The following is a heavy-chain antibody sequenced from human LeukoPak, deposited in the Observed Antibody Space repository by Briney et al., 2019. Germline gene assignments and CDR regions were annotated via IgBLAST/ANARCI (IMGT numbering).Heavy chain of an antibody. CDR3: AREGTAQRDAFDI. CDR1: GFTFSSYE. J-gene: IGHJ3*02. D-gene: IGHD1-14*01. V-gene: IGHV3-48*03. Sequence: GGSLRLSCAASGFTFSSYEMNWVRQAPGKGLEWVSYISSSGSAIYYADSVKGRFTISRDNAKNSLYLQMNSLGAEDTAVYYCAREGTAQRDAFDIWGRGTMVTVSS. CDR2: ISSSGSAI.